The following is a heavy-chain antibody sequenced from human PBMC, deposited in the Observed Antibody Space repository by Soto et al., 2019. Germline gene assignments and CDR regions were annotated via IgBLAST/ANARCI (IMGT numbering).Heavy chain of an antibody. V-gene: IGHV3-23*01. Sequence: QPGGSLGLSCAASGFTFTTYAMSWVRQAPGKGPEWISGIGGSGDGTYYADSVKGRYTISRDNSRNTVYLQMNNVRAEDAAVYYCAKKYSRTWHGFDMWGQGTMVTVSS. CDR3: AKKYSRTWHGFDM. CDR2: IGGSGDGT. D-gene: IGHD6-13*01. J-gene: IGHJ3*02. CDR1: GFTFTTYA.